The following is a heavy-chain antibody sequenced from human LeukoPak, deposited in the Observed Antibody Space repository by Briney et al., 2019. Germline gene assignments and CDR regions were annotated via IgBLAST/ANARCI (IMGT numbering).Heavy chain of an antibody. CDR1: GGSFSGYY. Sequence: SETLSLTCAVYGGSFSGYYWSWIRQPPGKGLEWIGEINHSGSTNYNPSLKSRVTISVDTSKNQFSLKLSPVTAADTAVYYCARGGNSYGLRASGFDYWGQGTLVTVSS. V-gene: IGHV4-34*01. CDR3: ARGGNSYGLRASGFDY. D-gene: IGHD5-18*01. J-gene: IGHJ4*02. CDR2: INHSGST.